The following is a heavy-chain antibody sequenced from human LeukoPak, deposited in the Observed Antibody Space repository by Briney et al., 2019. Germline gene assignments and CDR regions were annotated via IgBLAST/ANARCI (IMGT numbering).Heavy chain of an antibody. CDR2: LKSDGSNE. J-gene: IGHJ4*02. D-gene: IGHD1-26*01. Sequence: GGSLRLSCAASGFTFSSYNMNWVRQAPGKGLEWVAFLKSDGSNEYYADSVKGRFTISRDNSKNSLYLQMNSLRAEDTALYYCAKDLTGIVGATPFDYWGQGTLVTVSS. CDR1: GFTFSSYN. V-gene: IGHV3-30*02. CDR3: AKDLTGIVGATPFDY.